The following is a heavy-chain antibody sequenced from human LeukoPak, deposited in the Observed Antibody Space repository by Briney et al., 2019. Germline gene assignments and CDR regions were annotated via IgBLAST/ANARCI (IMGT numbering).Heavy chain of an antibody. Sequence: SETLSLTCAVYGGSFSGYYWSWIRQPPGKGLEWIGEINHSGSTNYNPSLKSRVTISVGTSKNQFSLKLSSVTAADTAVYYCARGHRSGGSCYLYNYWGQGTLVTVSS. CDR1: GGSFSGYY. CDR3: ARGHRSGGSCYLYNY. CDR2: INHSGST. J-gene: IGHJ4*02. D-gene: IGHD2-15*01. V-gene: IGHV4-34*01.